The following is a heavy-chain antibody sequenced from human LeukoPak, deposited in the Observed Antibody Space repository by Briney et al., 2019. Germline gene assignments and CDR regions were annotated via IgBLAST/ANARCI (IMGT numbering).Heavy chain of an antibody. D-gene: IGHD6-19*01. CDR3: ARPGYRSRYFDY. J-gene: IGHJ4*02. V-gene: IGHV5-51*01. CDR2: INPGDSET. CDR1: GYNCTNYW. Sequence: GESLKISCKASGYNCTNYWIGWVRQMPGRGLEWMGIINPGDSETKYRPSFQGQATISADKSISTAYLQWSSLKASDTAMYYCARPGYRSRYFDYWGQGTLVTVSS.